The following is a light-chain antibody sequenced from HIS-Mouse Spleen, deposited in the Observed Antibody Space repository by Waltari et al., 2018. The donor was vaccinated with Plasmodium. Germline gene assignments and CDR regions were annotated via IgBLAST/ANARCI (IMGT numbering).Light chain of an antibody. J-gene: IGLJ3*02. V-gene: IGLV3-10*01. CDR3: YSTDSSGNHRV. CDR2: EDS. Sequence: SYELTQPPSVSVSPGQTARITCSGDALPKKHAYWYQQKSGQAPVLVILEDSKRPSGCPDIFSGSSSGTMATLTISGAQVEDEADYYCYSTDSSGNHRVFGGGTKLTVL. CDR1: ALPKKH.